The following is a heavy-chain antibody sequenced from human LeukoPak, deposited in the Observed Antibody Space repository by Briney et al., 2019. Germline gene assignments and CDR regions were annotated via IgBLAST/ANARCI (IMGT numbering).Heavy chain of an antibody. D-gene: IGHD3-9*01. J-gene: IGHJ4*02. CDR1: GGSFSGYY. Sequence: PSETLSLTCAVYGGSFSGYYWSWIRQPPGKGLEWIGEINHSGSTNYNPSLKSRVTISVDTSKNQFSLKLSSVTAADTAVYYCARGYFDRSPGGPYYWGQGTLVTVSS. CDR3: ARGYFDRSPGGPYY. V-gene: IGHV4-34*01. CDR2: INHSGST.